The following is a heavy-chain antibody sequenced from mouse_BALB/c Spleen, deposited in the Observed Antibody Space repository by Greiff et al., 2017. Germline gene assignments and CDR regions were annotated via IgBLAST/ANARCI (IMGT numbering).Heavy chain of an antibody. Sequence: VQLQQSGAELMKPGASVKISCKATGYTFSSYWIEWVKQRPGHGLEWIGEILPGSVSTNYNEKFKGKATFTADTSSNTAYMQLSSLTSEDSAVYYCASSSYYGNYGGAMDYWGQGTSVTVSS. CDR1: GYTFSSYW. V-gene: IGHV1-9*01. J-gene: IGHJ4*01. CDR3: ASSSYYGNYGGAMDY. D-gene: IGHD2-10*01. CDR2: ILPGSVST.